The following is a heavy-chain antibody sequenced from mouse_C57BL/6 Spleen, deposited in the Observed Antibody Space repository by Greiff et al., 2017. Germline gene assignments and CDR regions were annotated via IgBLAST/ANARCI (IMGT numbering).Heavy chain of an antibody. CDR1: GYTFTSYW. V-gene: IGHV1-64*01. CDR3: ARGWITTVVDWYFDV. CDR2: IHPNSGST. Sequence: QVQLQQPGAELVKPGASVKLSCKASGYTFTSYWMHWVKQRPGPGLEWIGMIHPNSGSTNYNEKFKSKATLTVDKSSSTAYMQLSSLTSEDSAVYYCARGWITTVVDWYFDVWGTGTTVTVSS. J-gene: IGHJ1*03. D-gene: IGHD1-1*01.